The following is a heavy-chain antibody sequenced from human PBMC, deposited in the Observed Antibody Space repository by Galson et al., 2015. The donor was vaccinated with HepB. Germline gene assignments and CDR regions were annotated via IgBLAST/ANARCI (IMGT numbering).Heavy chain of an antibody. CDR1: GFTFSSYW. J-gene: IGHJ4*02. CDR3: ARDLRVSYYDSSGIYYIDS. V-gene: IGHV3-7*01. D-gene: IGHD3-10*01. Sequence: SLRLSCAASGFTFSSYWMNWVRQAPGKGLEWVANIKQDGSEKYYVDSVKGRFTISRDNPKNSLYLQMNSLRAEDTAVYYCARDLRVSYYDSSGIYYIDSWGQGTLVTVSS. CDR2: IKQDGSEK.